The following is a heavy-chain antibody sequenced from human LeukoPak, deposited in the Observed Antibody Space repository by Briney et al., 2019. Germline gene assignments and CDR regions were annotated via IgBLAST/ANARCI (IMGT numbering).Heavy chain of an antibody. CDR3: AREYYDILTGYYNPI. D-gene: IGHD3-9*01. CDR1: GLTFVDYA. CDR2: IYSGGST. Sequence: PGGSLRLSCTASGLTFVDYAMSWVRQAPGKGLEWVSVIYSGGSTYYADSVKGRFTISRDNSKKTLYIQMNSLRAEDTAVYYCAREYYDILTGYYNPIGGQGTLVTVSS. V-gene: IGHV3-53*01. J-gene: IGHJ4*02.